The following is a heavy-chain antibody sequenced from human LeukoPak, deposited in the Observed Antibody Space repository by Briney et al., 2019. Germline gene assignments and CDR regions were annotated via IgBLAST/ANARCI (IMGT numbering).Heavy chain of an antibody. V-gene: IGHV3-11*04. Sequence: GGSLRLSCAASRFTFSDYYMSWIRQAPGKGLEWVSYISSSGSTIYYADSVKGRFTISRDNAKNSLYLQMNSLRAEDTAVYYCARKVPYSSTLDYWGQGTLVTVSS. CDR3: ARKVPYSSTLDY. J-gene: IGHJ4*02. CDR2: ISSSGSTI. D-gene: IGHD6-13*01. CDR1: RFTFSDYY.